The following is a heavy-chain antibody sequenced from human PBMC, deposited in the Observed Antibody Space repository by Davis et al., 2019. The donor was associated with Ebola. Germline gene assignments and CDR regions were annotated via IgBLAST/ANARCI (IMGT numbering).Heavy chain of an antibody. D-gene: IGHD3-3*01. Sequence: SVKVSCKASGGTFSSYAISWVRQAPGQGLEWMGGIIPILGIANYAQKFQGRVTITADESTSTAYMELSSLRSEDTAVYYCARDITYYDFWSGYSPYYYYVDVWGKGTTVTVSS. V-gene: IGHV1-69*10. CDR3: ARDITYYDFWSGYSPYYYYVDV. CDR1: GGTFSSYA. CDR2: IIPILGIA. J-gene: IGHJ6*03.